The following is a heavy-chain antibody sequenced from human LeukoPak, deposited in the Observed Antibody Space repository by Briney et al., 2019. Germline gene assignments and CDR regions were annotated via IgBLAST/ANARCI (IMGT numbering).Heavy chain of an antibody. CDR2: VSYDGNSR. V-gene: IGHV3-30*18. D-gene: IGHD2-15*01. J-gene: IGHJ4*02. CDR3: AKDRGGSTYYPFLSYFFDY. Sequence: GGSLRLSCAASGFTFSAYGIHGVRQPPGKGLEWVAVVSYDGNSRNYADSVKGRFTISRDNSKNTLYLQMNSLRPEDTAVYYCAKDRGGSTYYPFLSYFFDYWGQGVQVTVSS. CDR1: GFTFSAYG.